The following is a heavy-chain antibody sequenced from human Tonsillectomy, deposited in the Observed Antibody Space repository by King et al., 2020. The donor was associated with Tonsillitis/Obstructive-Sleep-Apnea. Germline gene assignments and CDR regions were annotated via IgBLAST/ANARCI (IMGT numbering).Heavy chain of an antibody. J-gene: IGHJ3*02. V-gene: IGHV3-21*01. Sequence: EVQLVESGGGLVKPGGSLRLSCAASGFTFSSYAMNWVRQAPGKGLEWVSSISSNNIYIYYADSVKGRFTISRDNAKNSLYLQMNSLRAEDTAVYYCARVGLLDKTYYDFWSGYYSAFDIWGQGTMVTVSS. CDR3: ARVGLLDKTYYDFWSGYYSAFDI. CDR1: GFTFSSYA. D-gene: IGHD3-3*01. CDR2: ISSNNIYI.